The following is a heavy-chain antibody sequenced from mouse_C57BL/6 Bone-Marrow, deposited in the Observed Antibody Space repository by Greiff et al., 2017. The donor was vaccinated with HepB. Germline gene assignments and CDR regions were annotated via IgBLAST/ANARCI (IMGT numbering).Heavy chain of an antibody. V-gene: IGHV1-55*01. CDR1: GYTFTSYW. CDR2: IYPGSGST. CDR3: ASGGYPYYAMDY. Sequence: VQLQQPGAELVKPGASVKMSCKASGYTFTSYWITWVKQRPGPGLEWIGDIYPGSGSTNYNEKFKSKATLTVDTSSSTAYMQLSSMTSEDSAVSYCASGGYPYYAMDYWGQGTSVTVSS. D-gene: IGHD1-1*02. J-gene: IGHJ4*01.